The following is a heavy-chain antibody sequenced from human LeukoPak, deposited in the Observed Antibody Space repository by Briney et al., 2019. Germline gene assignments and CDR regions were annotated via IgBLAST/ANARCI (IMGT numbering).Heavy chain of an antibody. V-gene: IGHV3-23*01. Sequence: SGGSLRLSCAASGFTFSSYAMSWVRQAPGKGLEWVSGISGSGGSTYYADSVKGRFTISRDNSKNTMYLQMNSLRAEDTAVYYCAKGIAAAEDAFDIWGQGTMVTVSS. D-gene: IGHD6-13*01. CDR1: GFTFSSYA. CDR2: ISGSGGST. J-gene: IGHJ3*02. CDR3: AKGIAAAEDAFDI.